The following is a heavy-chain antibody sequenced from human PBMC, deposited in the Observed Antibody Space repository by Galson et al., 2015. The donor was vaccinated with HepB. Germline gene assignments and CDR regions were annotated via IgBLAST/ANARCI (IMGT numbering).Heavy chain of an antibody. J-gene: IGHJ5*02. D-gene: IGHD6-13*01. CDR3: ARAARARWYSSSWYSNWFDP. V-gene: IGHV3-7*03. CDR2: IKQDGSEK. Sequence: SLRLSCAASGFTFSSSWMSWVRQAPGKGLEWGANIKQDGSEKYYVDSVKGRFTISRDNAKNSLYLQMNSLRAEDTAVYYCARAARARWYSSSWYSNWFDPWGQGTLVTVSS. CDR1: GFTFSSSW.